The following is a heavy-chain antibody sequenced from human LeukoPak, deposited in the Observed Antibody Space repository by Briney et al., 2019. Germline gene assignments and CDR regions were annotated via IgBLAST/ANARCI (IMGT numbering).Heavy chain of an antibody. CDR3: ARDESLDCSSTSCSAYCYMDV. CDR2: ISYDGRNK. J-gene: IGHJ6*03. CDR1: GLTFSRNA. V-gene: IGHV3-30*04. Sequence: GRSLRLSCAASGLTFSRNAMHWVRQAPGKGLEWVAVISYDGRNKYYADSVKGRFTISRDTSKSTLDLQMNSLRAEDTAVYYCARDESLDCSSTSCSAYCYMDVWGKGTTVTVSS. D-gene: IGHD2-2*01.